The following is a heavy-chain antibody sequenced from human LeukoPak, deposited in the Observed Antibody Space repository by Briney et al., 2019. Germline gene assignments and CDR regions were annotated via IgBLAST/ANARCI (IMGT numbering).Heavy chain of an antibody. CDR3: ANPALTGITYFFDY. J-gene: IGHJ4*02. CDR1: GFTFSSYG. CDR2: IRSDGNNK. V-gene: IGHV3-30*02. Sequence: GGSLRLSCAASGFTFSSYGMHWVRQAPGKGLEWVAFIRSDGNNKYYADSVKGRFTISRDNSKNTLYLQMDSLRAEDTAVYYCANPALTGITYFFDYWGQGTLVTVSS. D-gene: IGHD1/OR15-1a*01.